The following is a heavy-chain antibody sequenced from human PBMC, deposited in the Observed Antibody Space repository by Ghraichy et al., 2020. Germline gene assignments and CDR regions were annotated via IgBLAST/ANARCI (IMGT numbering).Heavy chain of an antibody. V-gene: IGHV4-4*07. CDR3: ARVNSDLNGLDV. CDR2: INPSGGT. J-gene: IGHJ6*02. CDR1: GGSISSSY. D-gene: IGHD2-21*01. Sequence: SETLSLTCTVSGGSISSSYWSWIRQTAGEGLEWIGRINPSGGTSYNPSLKSRLTMSLDTSKNHFFLKLTSVTAADTALYYCARVNSDLNGLDVWGQGTTVIVSS.